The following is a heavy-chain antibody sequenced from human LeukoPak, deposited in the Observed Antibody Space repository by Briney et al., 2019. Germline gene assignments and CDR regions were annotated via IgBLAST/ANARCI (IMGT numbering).Heavy chain of an antibody. V-gene: IGHV3-20*04. Sequence: GGSLRLSCAASGFTFDDYGMSWVRQAPGKGLEWVSGIHWNGGSTGYADSVKGRFTISRDNTKNTLYLQMNSLRAEDTALYYCARARGSYYYDDTIDYWGQGTLVTVSS. CDR1: GFTFDDYG. D-gene: IGHD3-22*01. CDR3: ARARGSYYYDDTIDY. CDR2: IHWNGGST. J-gene: IGHJ4*02.